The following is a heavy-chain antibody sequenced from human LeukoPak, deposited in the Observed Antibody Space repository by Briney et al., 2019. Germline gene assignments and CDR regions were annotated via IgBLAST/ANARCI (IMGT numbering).Heavy chain of an antibody. CDR2: INHSGST. J-gene: IGHJ6*03. CDR3: ARAQYSSSWPKEYYYYMDV. Sequence: SETLSLTCAVYGGSFSGYYWSWIRQPPGKGLEWIGEINHSGSTNYNPSLKSRVTISVDTSKNEFSLKLSSVTAADTAVYYCARAQYSSSWPKEYYYYMDVWGKGTTVTVSS. CDR1: GGSFSGYY. D-gene: IGHD6-13*01. V-gene: IGHV4-34*01.